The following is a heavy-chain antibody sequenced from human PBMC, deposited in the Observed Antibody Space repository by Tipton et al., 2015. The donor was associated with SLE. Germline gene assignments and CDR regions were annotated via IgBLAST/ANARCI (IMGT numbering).Heavy chain of an antibody. CDR1: GGSISSYY. CDR3: AREIRGIAAAGGFDY. D-gene: IGHD6-13*01. CDR2: IYYSGST. J-gene: IGHJ4*02. Sequence: LRLSCTVSGGSISSYYWSWIRQPPGKGLEWIGYIYYSGSTNYNPSLKSRVTISVDTSKNQFSLKLSSVTAADTAVYYCAREIRGIAAAGGFDYWGQGTLVTVSS. V-gene: IGHV4-59*12.